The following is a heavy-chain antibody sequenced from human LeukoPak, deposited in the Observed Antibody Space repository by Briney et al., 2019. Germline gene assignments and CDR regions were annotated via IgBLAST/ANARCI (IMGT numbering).Heavy chain of an antibody. D-gene: IGHD5-18*01. CDR1: GFTFSSYW. Sequence: GGSLRLSCAASGFTFSSYWMSWVRQAPGKGLEWVANIKQDGSEKYYVDSVKGRFTISRDNAKNSLYLQMNSLRAEDTAVYYCARDLVRLWLRKGSTDFDYWGQGTLVTVSS. CDR2: IKQDGSEK. CDR3: ARDLVRLWLRKGSTDFDY. J-gene: IGHJ4*02. V-gene: IGHV3-7*01.